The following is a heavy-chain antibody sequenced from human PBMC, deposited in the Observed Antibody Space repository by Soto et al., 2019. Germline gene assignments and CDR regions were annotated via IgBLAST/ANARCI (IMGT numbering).Heavy chain of an antibody. CDR2: IIPISGTA. D-gene: IGHD2-2*01. V-gene: IGHV1-69*01. CDR3: ARSQGSSTSLEIYYYYYYGMDV. CDR1: GGTFSSYA. Sequence: QVQLVQSGAEVKKPGSSVKVSCKASGGTFSSYAISWVRQAPGQGLEWMGGIIPISGTANYAQKLQGRVTITADESTSTAYMELSSLRSEDTAGYYCARSQGSSTSLEIYYYYYYGMDVWGQGTTVTVSS. J-gene: IGHJ6*02.